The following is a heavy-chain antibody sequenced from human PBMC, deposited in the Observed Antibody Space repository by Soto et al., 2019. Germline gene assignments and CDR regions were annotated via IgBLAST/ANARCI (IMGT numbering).Heavy chain of an antibody. Sequence: PGESLKISCKGSGYSFTSYWIGWVRQMPGKGLEWMGIIYPGDSDTRYSPSFQGQVTISADKSISTAYLQWSSLEASDSAFYFCARSPRSSPYFDYWGQGALVTVSS. CDR2: IYPGDSDT. D-gene: IGHD6-13*01. CDR3: ARSPRSSPYFDY. V-gene: IGHV5-51*01. CDR1: GYSFTSYW. J-gene: IGHJ4*02.